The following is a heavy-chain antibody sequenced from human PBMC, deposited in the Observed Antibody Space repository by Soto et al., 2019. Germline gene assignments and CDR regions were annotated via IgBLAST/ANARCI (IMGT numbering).Heavy chain of an antibody. CDR3: AKGVSSSAWSASDN. J-gene: IGHJ4*02. D-gene: IGHD6-19*01. CDR1: GFTFSSYA. CDR2: ISDSDNAT. V-gene: IGHV3-23*01. Sequence: GGSLRLSCAASGFTFSSYAVTWGRQAPGKGLEWVSVISDSDNATYYADSVKGRFTISRDNSKNTLYLQFNSLRAEDTAVYYCAKGVSSSAWSASDNWGQGTLVTVSS.